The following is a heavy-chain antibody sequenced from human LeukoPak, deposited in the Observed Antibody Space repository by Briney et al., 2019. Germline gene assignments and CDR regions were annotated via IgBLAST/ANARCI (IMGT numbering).Heavy chain of an antibody. CDR3: ANSPRSLRYYDSSGYYY. CDR2: IKQDESEK. D-gene: IGHD3-22*01. CDR1: GFNFTDSW. V-gene: IGHV3-7*03. J-gene: IGHJ4*02. Sequence: PGGSLRLSCEASGFNFTDSWMNWVRQAPGKGLGWVANIKQDESEKFYVDSVKGRFTISRDNAKNSLYLQMNSLRAEDTAVYYCANSPRSLRYYDSSGYYYWGQGTLVTVSS.